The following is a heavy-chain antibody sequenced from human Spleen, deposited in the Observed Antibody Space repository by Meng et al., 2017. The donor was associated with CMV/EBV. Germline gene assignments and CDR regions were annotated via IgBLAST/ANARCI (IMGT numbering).Heavy chain of an antibody. Sequence: TLSLTCSVSGDSIRSSSHYWGWVRQPPGKGLEWIGAIYYSGTTYYSPSLTSRVTISVDTSENQFSLKMRSVTAADTAVYYCARVWRGGGYDAFDIWGQGTMVTVSS. CDR1: GDSIRSSSHY. V-gene: IGHV4-39*07. CDR3: ARVWRGGGYDAFDI. D-gene: IGHD3-16*01. CDR2: IYYSGTT. J-gene: IGHJ3*02.